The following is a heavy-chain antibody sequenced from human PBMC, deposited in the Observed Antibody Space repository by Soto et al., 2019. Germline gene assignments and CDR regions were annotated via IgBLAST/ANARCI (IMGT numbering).Heavy chain of an antibody. J-gene: IGHJ6*02. V-gene: IGHV3-30*18. CDR1: GFIFSRYG. D-gene: IGHD3-10*01. CDR2: ISYDGSNK. Sequence: QGQLVESGGGVVQPGTSLRLSCEASGFIFSRYGMHWVRQAPDKGLEWVAVISYDGSNKYYAESVKGRFINSRDKSENTLYLQMNSLRAEDTAVYYCAKDLGSGKPYYYYAMDVWGQGTTVTVSS. CDR3: AKDLGSGKPYYYYAMDV.